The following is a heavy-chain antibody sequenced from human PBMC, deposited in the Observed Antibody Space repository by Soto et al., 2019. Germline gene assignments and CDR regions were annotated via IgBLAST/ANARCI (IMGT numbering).Heavy chain of an antibody. CDR2: IYYNGNT. J-gene: IGHJ6*02. CDR3: ARYSGSGHARIMDV. CDR1: NGSVSSGSYY. Sequence: QVQLQESGPGLVKPSETLSLTCTVSNGSVSSGSYYWNCIRQPPGRGLEWIGYIYYNGNTNYNPSLRSRLTLSVDTSKNQFSLKLTSVTAADAAVYYCARYSGSGHARIMDVWGHGTTVAVSS. D-gene: IGHD1-26*01. V-gene: IGHV4-61*01.